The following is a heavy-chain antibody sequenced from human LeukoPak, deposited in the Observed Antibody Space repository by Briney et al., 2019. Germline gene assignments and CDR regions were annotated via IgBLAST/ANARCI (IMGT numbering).Heavy chain of an antibody. D-gene: IGHD3-10*01. CDR3: ARGRSSMVRGYYYYYMDV. CDR1: GGSISSSGYY. Sequence: SETLSLTCTVSGGSISSSGYYWGWIRQPPGKGLEWIGSMYYSGSTYYNPSLKSRVTISVDTSKNHFSLKLSSVTAADTAVYYCARGRSSMVRGYYYYYMDVWGKGTTVTISS. V-gene: IGHV4-39*07. CDR2: MYYSGST. J-gene: IGHJ6*03.